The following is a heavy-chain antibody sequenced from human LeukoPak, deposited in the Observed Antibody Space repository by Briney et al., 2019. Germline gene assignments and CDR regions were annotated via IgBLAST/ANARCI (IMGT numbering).Heavy chain of an antibody. CDR3: ARAPYDFWARYYYYMDV. V-gene: IGHV4-4*07. CDR2: IYTSGST. Sequence: SETLSLTCTVSGGSISSYYWSWIRQPAGKGLEWIGRIYTSGSTNYNPSLKSRVTMSVDTSKNQFSLKLSSVTAADTAVYYCARAPYDFWARYYYYMDVWAKGPRSPSP. CDR1: GGSISSYY. J-gene: IGHJ6*03. D-gene: IGHD3-3*01.